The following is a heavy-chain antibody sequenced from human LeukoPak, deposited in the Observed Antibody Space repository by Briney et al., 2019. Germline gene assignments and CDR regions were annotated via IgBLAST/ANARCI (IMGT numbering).Heavy chain of an antibody. J-gene: IGHJ4*02. Sequence: GRSLRLSCAASGFTFSSYAMHWVRQAPGKGLEWVAVISYDGSNKYYADSVKSRFTISRDNSKNTLYLQMNSLRAEDTAVYYCASLYYYDSSGPLDYCGQGTLVTVSS. D-gene: IGHD3-22*01. CDR2: ISYDGSNK. V-gene: IGHV3-30-3*01. CDR3: ASLYYYDSSGPLDY. CDR1: GFTFSSYA.